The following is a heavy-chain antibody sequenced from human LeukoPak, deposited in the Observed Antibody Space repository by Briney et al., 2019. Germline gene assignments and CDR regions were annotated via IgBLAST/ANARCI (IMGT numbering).Heavy chain of an antibody. J-gene: IGHJ4*02. CDR1: GFTFGNYG. CDR3: AKDAARVSADYYFDY. V-gene: IGHV3-30*18. D-gene: IGHD2-2*01. CDR2: ISFDGGDI. Sequence: GGSLRLSCAASGFTFGNYGIHWVRQAPGKGLEWVTVISFDGGDIYYADSVKGRFTISRDNSKNTLYLQMNSLRPEDTAVYYCAKDAARVSADYYFDYWGQGTLVTVSS.